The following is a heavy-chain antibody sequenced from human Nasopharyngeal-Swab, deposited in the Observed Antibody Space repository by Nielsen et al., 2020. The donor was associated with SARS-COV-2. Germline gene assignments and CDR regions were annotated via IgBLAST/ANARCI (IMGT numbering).Heavy chain of an antibody. CDR3: ARVEGWSGMDV. V-gene: IGHV1-69*04. Sequence: WVRQAPGQGLEWMGRIIPILGIANYAQKFQGRVTITADKSTSTAYMELSSLRSEDTAVYYCARVEGWSGMDVWGQGTTVTVSS. J-gene: IGHJ6*02. CDR2: IIPILGIA.